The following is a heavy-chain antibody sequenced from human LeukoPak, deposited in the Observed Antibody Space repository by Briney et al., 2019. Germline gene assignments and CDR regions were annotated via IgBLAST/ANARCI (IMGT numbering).Heavy chain of an antibody. D-gene: IGHD3-10*01. CDR1: GGSISSGSYY. J-gene: IGHJ5*02. V-gene: IGHV4-61*02. Sequence: PSETLSLTCTVSGGSISSGSYYWSWIRQPAGKGLEWIGRIYTSGSTNYNPSLKSPVTISVDTSKNQFSLKLSSVTAADTAVYYCARDSGFGELSGWFDPWGQGTLVTVSS. CDR2: IYTSGST. CDR3: ARDSGFGELSGWFDP.